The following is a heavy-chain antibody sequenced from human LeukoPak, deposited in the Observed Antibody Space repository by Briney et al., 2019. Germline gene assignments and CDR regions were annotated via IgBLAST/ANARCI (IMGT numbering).Heavy chain of an antibody. V-gene: IGHV3-21*01. Sequence: GGSLRLSCAASGFTFSSYSMNWVRQAPGKGLEWVSSISSSSSYIYYADSVKGRFTISRDNAKNSLYLQMNSLRAEDTAVYYCGIGAYLFSSTSCYSCQYWAQGTVVPVPS. J-gene: IGHJ4*02. CDR2: ISSSSSYI. CDR3: GIGAYLFSSTSCYSCQY. CDR1: GFTFSSYS. D-gene: IGHD2-2*01.